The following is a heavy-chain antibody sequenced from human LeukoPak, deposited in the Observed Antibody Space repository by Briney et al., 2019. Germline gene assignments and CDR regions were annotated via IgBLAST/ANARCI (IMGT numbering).Heavy chain of an antibody. CDR1: GFTFSDYY. D-gene: IGHD6-13*01. Sequence: GGSLRLSCAASGFTFSDYYMGWIRQAPGKGLEWVAFITSRGSTIYYAASVKGRLNISRDNAKRSQYLQMNSLRVEDTAVYYCVRAPAEVDYWGPGTLVTVSS. J-gene: IGHJ4*02. CDR3: VRAPAEVDY. CDR2: ITSRGSTI. V-gene: IGHV3-11*01.